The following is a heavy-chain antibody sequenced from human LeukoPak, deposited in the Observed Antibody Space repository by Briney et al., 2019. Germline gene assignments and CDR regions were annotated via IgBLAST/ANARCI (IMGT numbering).Heavy chain of an antibody. CDR1: GFTFDDYA. J-gene: IGHJ4*02. D-gene: IGHD3-9*01. Sequence: PGGSLRLSCAASGFTFDDYAMHWVRQAPGKGLEWVSGISWNSGSIGYADSVKGRFTISRDNAKNSLYLQMNSLRAEDTALYYYAVYDILTGYYGWGQGTLVTVSS. V-gene: IGHV3-9*01. CDR2: ISWNSGSI. CDR3: AVYDILTGYYG.